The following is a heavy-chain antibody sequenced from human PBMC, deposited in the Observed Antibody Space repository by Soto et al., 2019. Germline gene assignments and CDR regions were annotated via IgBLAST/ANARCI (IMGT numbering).Heavy chain of an antibody. V-gene: IGHV3-33*08. CDR1: GSTFSRYG. J-gene: IGHJ4*02. Sequence: RVSLRLSFAAYGSTFSRYGMHWVRPAPGEGLEWVAVIWYNGSNKYYADSVKGRFTISRDNPKNTLDLQTNSLRAEDTAVFYCERDADYYDSSGYYYYWGQGTLVTVSS. D-gene: IGHD3-22*01. CDR3: ERDADYYDSSGYYYY. CDR2: IWYNGSNK.